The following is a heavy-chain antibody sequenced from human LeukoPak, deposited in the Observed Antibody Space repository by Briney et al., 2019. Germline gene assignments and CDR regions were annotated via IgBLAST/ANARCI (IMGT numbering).Heavy chain of an antibody. CDR1: GFTLSSYE. J-gene: IGHJ4*02. D-gene: IGHD6-19*01. V-gene: IGHV3-23*01. Sequence: GGSLSLSCTVSGFTLSSYELTWLRQPPGKGLEWVSSMGYSGGDSHYADSVKGRFTISRDNSKNTLYLQLSSLRADDTAVYYCTRNSGWYGISWGQGTLVTVSS. CDR2: MGYSGGDS. CDR3: TRNSGWYGIS.